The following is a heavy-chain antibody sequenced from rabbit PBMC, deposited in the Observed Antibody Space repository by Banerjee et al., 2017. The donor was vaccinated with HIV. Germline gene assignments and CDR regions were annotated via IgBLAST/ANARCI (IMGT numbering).Heavy chain of an antibody. D-gene: IGHD1-1*01. CDR2: IGTGSSANT. Sequence: QSLEESGGDLVKPGASLTLTCKASGIDFSSSYYMCWVRQAPGKGLEWIACIGTGSSANTDYASWAKGRFSISKTSSTTVTLQMTSLTVADTATYFCARDTGSGGCFFNLWGPGTLVTVS. CDR3: ARDTGSGGCFFNL. CDR1: GIDFSSSYY. V-gene: IGHV1S40*01. J-gene: IGHJ4*01.